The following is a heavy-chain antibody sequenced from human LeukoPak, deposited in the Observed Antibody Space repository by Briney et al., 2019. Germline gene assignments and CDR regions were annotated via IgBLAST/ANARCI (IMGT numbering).Heavy chain of an antibody. CDR2: ISISSVYI. CDR3: ARAGHSAYKEGGDY. D-gene: IGHD5-12*01. J-gene: IGHJ4*02. CDR1: GFTFSSYS. V-gene: IGHV3-21*01. Sequence: GGSLRLSCAASGFTFSSYSMNWVRQAPGKGLEWVSSISISSVYIYYADSMNGRFTISRDNAKNSLFLQMNSLRAEDTAVYYCARAGHSAYKEGGDYWGQGTLVTVSS.